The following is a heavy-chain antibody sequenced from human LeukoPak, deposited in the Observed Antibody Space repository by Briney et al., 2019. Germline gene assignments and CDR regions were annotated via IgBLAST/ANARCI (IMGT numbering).Heavy chain of an antibody. CDR2: SKSKTDGGTP. D-gene: IGHD2-2*01. CDR1: GFTFSDAW. V-gene: IGHV3-15*01. CDR3: TTDVKSCSSASCYRGLY. Sequence: GGSLRLSCAASGFTFSDAWMSWVRQAPGKGLEWVGRSKSKTDGGTPDYAAPVKGRFSISRDDSRNTVYLHMNSLKTEDTGIYYCTTDVKSCSSASCYRGLYWGQGTLVTVSS. J-gene: IGHJ4*02.